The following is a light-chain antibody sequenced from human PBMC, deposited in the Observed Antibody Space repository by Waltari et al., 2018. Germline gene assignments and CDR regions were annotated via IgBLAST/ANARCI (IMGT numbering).Light chain of an antibody. V-gene: IGKV1D-12*01. J-gene: IGKJ4*01. Sequence: DIQMPHSPSSVSVSVGDRVTTTFRASLCINTWLALYQQKPGKAPKLLIYAVSSWHSGVPSRFGGSGSGTDFTLTIDSLQPEDFATYYCQQANSFPLTFGGGTKVEI. CDR3: QQANSFPLT. CDR2: AVS. CDR1: LCINTW.